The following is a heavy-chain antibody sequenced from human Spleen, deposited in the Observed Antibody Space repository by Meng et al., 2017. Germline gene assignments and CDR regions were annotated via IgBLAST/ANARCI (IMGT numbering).Heavy chain of an antibody. D-gene: IGHD4-17*01. V-gene: IGHV1-69*10. Sequence: SVKVSCKASGGTFSNFPLSWVRQGPGQGLEWMGGIIPVLGQTNYAQKFQGRVTITADDSTSTVYMELSSLTSADTAVYYCARDLDYGAPAWWGQGTLVTVSS. CDR1: GGTFSNFP. CDR2: IIPVLGQT. CDR3: ARDLDYGAPAW. J-gene: IGHJ4*02.